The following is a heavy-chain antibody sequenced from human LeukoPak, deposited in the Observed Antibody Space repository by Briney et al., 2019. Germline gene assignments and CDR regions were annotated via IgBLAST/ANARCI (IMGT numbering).Heavy chain of an antibody. Sequence: GGSLRLSCAASGFTFSSYWRSWVRQAPGKGLEWVANIKQDGSEKYYVDSVKGRFTISRDNAKNSLYLQMNSLRAEDTAVYYCARDWYSGSYYVGDYWGLGTLVTVSS. J-gene: IGHJ4*02. CDR2: IKQDGSEK. D-gene: IGHD1-26*01. V-gene: IGHV3-7*03. CDR1: GFTFSSYW. CDR3: ARDWYSGSYYVGDY.